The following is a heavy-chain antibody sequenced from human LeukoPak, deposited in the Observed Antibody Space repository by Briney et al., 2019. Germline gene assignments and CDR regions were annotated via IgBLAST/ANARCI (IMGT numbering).Heavy chain of an antibody. V-gene: IGHV3-66*01. CDR2: IYSGGST. Sequence: GSLRLSCAASGFTVSSNYMSWVRQAPGKGLEWVSVIYSGGSTYYADSVKGRFTISRDNSKNTLYLQMNSLRAEDTAVYYCAREPYYYGMDVWGQGTTVTVSS. J-gene: IGHJ6*02. CDR3: AREPYYYGMDV. CDR1: GFTVSSNY.